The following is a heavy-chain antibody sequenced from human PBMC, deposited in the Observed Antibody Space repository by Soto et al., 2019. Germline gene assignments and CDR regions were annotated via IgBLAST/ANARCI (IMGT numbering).Heavy chain of an antibody. CDR1: GLTLSNFR. Sequence: EVQLVESGGGLVQPGESLRLSCAASGLTLSNFRVNWVRQAPGRGLVWVSHISVDGSVTNYADSVKGRFTISRDNAKNTVYLQMNSLRAEDTAVYYCARPYCSSASCYSPPDYWGQGTLVTVSS. V-gene: IGHV3-74*01. D-gene: IGHD2-2*01. J-gene: IGHJ4*02. CDR2: ISVDGSVT. CDR3: ARPYCSSASCYSPPDY.